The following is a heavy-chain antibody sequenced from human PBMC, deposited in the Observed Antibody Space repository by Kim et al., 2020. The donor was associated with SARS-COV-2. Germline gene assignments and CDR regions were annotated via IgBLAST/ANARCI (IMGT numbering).Heavy chain of an antibody. CDR1: GYTFTSYG. CDR2: ISAYNGNT. V-gene: IGHV1-18*04. D-gene: IGHD3-10*01. Sequence: ASVKVSCKASGYTFTSYGISWVRQAPGQGLEWMGWISAYNGNTNYAQKLQGRVTMTTDTSTSTAYMELRSLRSDDTAVYYCARDMPLGVRGVITGDYWGQGTLVTVSS. CDR3: ARDMPLGVRGVITGDY. J-gene: IGHJ4*02.